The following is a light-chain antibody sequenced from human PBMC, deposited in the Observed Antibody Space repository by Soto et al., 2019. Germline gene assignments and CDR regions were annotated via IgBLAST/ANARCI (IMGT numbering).Light chain of an antibody. V-gene: IGLV2-11*01. Sequence: QSVLTQPRSVSGSPGQSVTISCTGTSSDVGGYNYVSWYQQHPGKAPKLMIYDVSKRPSGVPDRFSGSKSGNTASLTISGLQAEDEDAYYCCSYAGSYRVFGTGTKVTV. CDR1: SSDVGGYNY. J-gene: IGLJ1*01. CDR3: CSYAGSYRV. CDR2: DVS.